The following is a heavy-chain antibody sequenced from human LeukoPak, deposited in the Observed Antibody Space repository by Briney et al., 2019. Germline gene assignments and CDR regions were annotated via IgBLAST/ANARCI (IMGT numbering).Heavy chain of an antibody. V-gene: IGHV3-21*06. J-gene: IGHJ6*03. CDR3: ARDGVTRRYNTYYYMDV. D-gene: IGHD1-1*01. Sequence: AGGSLRLSCAASGFTFSSYSMNWVRQAPGKGLEWVSSISSSSSYIYYADSVKGRFTISRDYYKNTVYLQMDSLRGEDTAVYYCARDGVTRRYNTYYYMDVWGKGTTVTVS. CDR2: ISSSSSYI. CDR1: GFTFSSYS.